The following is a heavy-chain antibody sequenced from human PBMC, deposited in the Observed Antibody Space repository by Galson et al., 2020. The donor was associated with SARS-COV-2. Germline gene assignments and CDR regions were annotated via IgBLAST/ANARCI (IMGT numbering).Heavy chain of an antibody. Sequence: GGSLRLSCSVSGFTFSNYWMSWVRQAPGKGLEWVANIKQDGRDKYYVATVRGRFTISRDNANNSLYLQMNSLRAEDTALYYCRAADNGFDVWGQGTMVTVSS. CDR1: GFTFSNYW. CDR2: IKQDGRDK. D-gene: IGHD6-25*01. V-gene: IGHV3-7*01. CDR3: RAADNGFDV. J-gene: IGHJ3*01.